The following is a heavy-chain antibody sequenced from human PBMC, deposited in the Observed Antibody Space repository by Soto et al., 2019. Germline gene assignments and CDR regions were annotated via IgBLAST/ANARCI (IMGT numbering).Heavy chain of an antibody. CDR3: AADRRFLERSYYYGMDV. J-gene: IGHJ6*02. Sequence: ASVKVSCKASGYTFTGYSMHWVRQAPGQRLEWIGWIVVGSGNTNYAQKFQERVTITRDMSTSTAYMELSSLRSEDTAVYYCAADRRFLERSYYYGMDVWGQGTTVTVSS. CDR1: GYTFTGYS. D-gene: IGHD3-3*01. CDR2: IVVGSGNT. V-gene: IGHV1-58*02.